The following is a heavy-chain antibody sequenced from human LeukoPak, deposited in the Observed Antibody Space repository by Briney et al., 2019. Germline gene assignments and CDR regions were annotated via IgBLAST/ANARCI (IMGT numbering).Heavy chain of an antibody. CDR1: GYTFTGYY. Sequence: GASVKVSCKASGYTFTGYYMHWVRQAPGQGLEWMGWINPNSGGTNYAQKFQGRVTMTRDTSISTAYMELSRLRSDDTAVYYCARDRKPLSLEGSFDYWGQGTLFTASS. V-gene: IGHV1-2*02. J-gene: IGHJ4*02. CDR2: INPNSGGT. CDR3: ARDRKPLSLEGSFDY. D-gene: IGHD2/OR15-2a*01.